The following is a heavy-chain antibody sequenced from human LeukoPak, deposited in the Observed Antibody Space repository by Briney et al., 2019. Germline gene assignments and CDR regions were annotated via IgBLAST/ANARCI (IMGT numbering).Heavy chain of an antibody. D-gene: IGHD6-25*01. V-gene: IGHV3-48*01. CDR2: IATSSSTI. Sequence: GGSLRLSCAASGFTFSTYTMNWVRQPPGKGLEWVSNIATSSSTIYYADSVKGRFTISRDNAKNSLYLQMNSLRADDTAVYYCARFAAGGSYYYYMDVWGKGTTVTVSS. CDR3: ARFAAGGSYYYYMDV. CDR1: GFTFSTYT. J-gene: IGHJ6*03.